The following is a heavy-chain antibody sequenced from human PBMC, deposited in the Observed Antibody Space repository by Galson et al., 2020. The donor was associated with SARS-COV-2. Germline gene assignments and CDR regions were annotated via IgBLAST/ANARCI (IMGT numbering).Heavy chain of an antibody. CDR3: ARDKGVQYTDY. CDR1: GYTFNTYG. Sequence: ASVKVSCKSSGYTFNTYGISWVRQAPGQGPEWMGWISPNSGNTYYAQKFQGRVTLTRDKFTSTVYMELRGLTSDDTAVYYCARDKGVQYTDYWGQGTLVTVSS. D-gene: IGHD1-1*01. V-gene: IGHV1-18*01. J-gene: IGHJ4*02. CDR2: ISPNSGNT.